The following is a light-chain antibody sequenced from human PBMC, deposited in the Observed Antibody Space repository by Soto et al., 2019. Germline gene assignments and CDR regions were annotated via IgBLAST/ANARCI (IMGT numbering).Light chain of an antibody. CDR1: QSVSSF. CDR3: QQHGQWPIT. V-gene: IGKV3-11*01. CDR2: DAS. J-gene: IGKJ5*01. Sequence: EIVLTQSPATLSLSPGERATLSCRASQSVSSFLAWYQQKPGQAPRLLIYDASNRATGIPARFSGSGSGTDFTLTTSSLQPEDFATYYCQQHGQWPITFGQGTRLEIK.